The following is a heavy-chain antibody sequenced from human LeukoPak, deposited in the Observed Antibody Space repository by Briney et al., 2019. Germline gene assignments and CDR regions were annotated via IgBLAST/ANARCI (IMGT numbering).Heavy chain of an antibody. CDR3: ASTARWLFFDS. J-gene: IGHJ4*02. D-gene: IGHD3-22*01. CDR2: ISYSVST. Sequence: SETLSLTCTVSGASINNYYWSWFRQSPGKGLEWIGFISYSVSTSYDPSLKSRVTILLDTPKDQVSLKLSSVTAADTAVYYCASTARWLFFDSWGPGILVTVSS. V-gene: IGHV4-59*01. CDR1: GASINNYY.